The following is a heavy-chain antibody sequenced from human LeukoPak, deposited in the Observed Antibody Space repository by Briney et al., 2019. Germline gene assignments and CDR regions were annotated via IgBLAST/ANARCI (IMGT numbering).Heavy chain of an antibody. CDR3: AKDEDYGDYVLSY. Sequence: SLRLSCAASGFTFSDYGMHWVRQAPGQGLEWVAVISYDGSNKYSADSVKGRFTISRDNSKNTLYLQMNSLRAEDTAVYYCAKDEDYGDYVLSYWGQGTVLTVSS. CDR2: ISYDGSNK. J-gene: IGHJ4*02. V-gene: IGHV3-30*18. D-gene: IGHD4-17*01. CDR1: GFTFSDYG.